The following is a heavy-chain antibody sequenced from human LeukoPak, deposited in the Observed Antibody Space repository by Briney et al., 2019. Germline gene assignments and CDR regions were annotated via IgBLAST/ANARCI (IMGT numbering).Heavy chain of an antibody. J-gene: IGHJ6*02. CDR2: INHSGST. Sequence: SETLSLTCAVYGGSFSGYYWSWIRQPPGKGLEWIGEINHSGSTNYNPSLKSRVTISVDTSKNQFSLKLSSVTAADTAVYYCARQEHYYDSSGYNYYYYGMDVWGQGTTVTVSS. D-gene: IGHD3-22*01. CDR3: ARQEHYYDSSGYNYYYYGMDV. V-gene: IGHV4-34*01. CDR1: GGSFSGYY.